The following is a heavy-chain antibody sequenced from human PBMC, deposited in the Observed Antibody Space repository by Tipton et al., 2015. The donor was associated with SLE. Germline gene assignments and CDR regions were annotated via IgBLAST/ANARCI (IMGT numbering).Heavy chain of an antibody. CDR3: ASQTRYQLLNWFDP. J-gene: IGHJ5*02. Sequence: QLVQSGAEVKKPGSSVKVSCKASGGTFSSYAINWVRQAPGQGLEWMGGIIPIFGTANHAQKLQGRVTITSDESTSTAYMELSSLRSEDTAVYYCASQTRYQLLNWFDPWGQGTLVTVSS. V-gene: IGHV1-69*01. CDR2: IIPIFGTA. CDR1: GGTFSSYA. D-gene: IGHD2-2*01.